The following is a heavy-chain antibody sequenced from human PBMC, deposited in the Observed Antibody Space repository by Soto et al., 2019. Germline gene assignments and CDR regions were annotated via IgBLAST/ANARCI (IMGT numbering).Heavy chain of an antibody. Sequence: EVQLLESGGGLVQPGGSLRLSCAASGFTFRSFATSWVRQAPGKGPEWVAAASDIEGRTYYADSVKGRFTISRDNSKNTVYLQMNSLRAEDTAIYYCAKEPPRKGYADYWGQGTQVTVSS. CDR1: GFTFRSFA. CDR3: AKEPPRKGYADY. J-gene: IGHJ4*02. V-gene: IGHV3-23*01. D-gene: IGHD1-1*01. CDR2: ASDIEGRT.